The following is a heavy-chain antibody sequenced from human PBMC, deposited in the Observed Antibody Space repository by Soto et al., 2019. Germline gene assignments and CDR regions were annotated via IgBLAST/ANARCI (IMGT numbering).Heavy chain of an antibody. Sequence: EVQLLESGGGLGQPGVSLRLSCVASGFTFSSYAMGWVRQAPGKGLEWVSSFSGSGGTYYADSVKGRFTISRDNSKNTLYLQRNSLRDEDTAVYYCANASSSGWSEGYLEYWGQGPPVTVSS. V-gene: IGHV3-23*01. CDR1: GFTFSSYA. D-gene: IGHD6-19*01. CDR3: ANASSSGWSEGYLEY. CDR2: FSGSGGT. J-gene: IGHJ4*02.